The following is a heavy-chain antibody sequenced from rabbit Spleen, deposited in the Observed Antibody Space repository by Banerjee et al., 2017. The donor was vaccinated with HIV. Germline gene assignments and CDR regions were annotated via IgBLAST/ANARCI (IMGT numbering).Heavy chain of an antibody. J-gene: IGHJ4*01. CDR2: VAAGVSLTS. D-gene: IGHD1-1*01. Sequence: QSLEESGGDLVKPGASLTLTCTASGFSFTYIDYLCWVRQPPGKGPEWIACVAAGVSLTSYYATWAKGRFTISKTSSTTVTLQVTSLTAADTATYFCARDLVAVIGWNFNLWGQGTLVTVS. CDR1: GFSFTYIDY. V-gene: IGHV1S40*01. CDR3: ARDLVAVIGWNFNL.